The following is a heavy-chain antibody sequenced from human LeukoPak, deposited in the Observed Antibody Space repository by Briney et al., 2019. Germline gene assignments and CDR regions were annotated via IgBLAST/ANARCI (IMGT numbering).Heavy chain of an antibody. CDR2: IYASGNI. D-gene: IGHD3-3*01. J-gene: IGHJ6*02. CDR1: GDSISTFY. V-gene: IGHV4-4*07. Sequence: SETLSLTCTVSGDSISTFYWSWIRQPAGRGLEWIGLIYASGNIDYNPSLKSRLTLSLDTSKNQFSLKLSSVTAADTAVYYCTRSLGVVIHGGMDVWGQGTTVTVSS. CDR3: TRSLGVVIHGGMDV.